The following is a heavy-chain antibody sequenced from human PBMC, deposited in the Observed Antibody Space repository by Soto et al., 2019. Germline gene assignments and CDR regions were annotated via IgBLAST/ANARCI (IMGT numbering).Heavy chain of an antibody. J-gene: IGHJ5*02. CDR1: GGTFSSYA. CDR3: ARHFGRGIASSSSP. D-gene: IGHD3-10*01. V-gene: IGHV1-69*13. CDR2: IIPIFGTA. Sequence: GASVKVSWKASGGTFSSYAISWVRQAPGQGLEWMGGIIPIFGTANYAQKFQGRVTITADESTSTAYMELSSLKASDTAIYYCARHFGRGIASSSSPWGQGTLVTVSS.